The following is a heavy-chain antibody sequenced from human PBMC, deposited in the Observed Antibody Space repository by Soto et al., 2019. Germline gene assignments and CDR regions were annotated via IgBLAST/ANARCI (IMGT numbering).Heavy chain of an antibody. Sequence: ESGGGLAQPGGSLRLSCAASTFTFRSYEMSWVRQAPGKGLEWVSYISSSGTTIYYADSVKGRFTISRDNAKNSLYLQMYSLRAEDTAVYYCARDDGGSWLWGQGTLVTVSS. CDR2: ISSSGTTI. V-gene: IGHV3-48*03. CDR3: ARDDGGSWL. D-gene: IGHD2-15*01. CDR1: TFTFRSYE. J-gene: IGHJ4*02.